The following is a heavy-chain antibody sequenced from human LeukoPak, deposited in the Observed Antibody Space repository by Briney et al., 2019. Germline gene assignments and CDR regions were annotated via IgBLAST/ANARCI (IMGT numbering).Heavy chain of an antibody. CDR1: GFTLSDHY. Sequence: PGGSLRLSCAASGFTLSDHYMDWVRQAPGKGLEWVGRSRNKVNSFTTEYAASVKDRFTISRDDSTNSLYLQMNSLQTEDTAVYYCIREERPPDYYFDYWGQGTLVTVSS. CDR2: SRNKVNSFTT. CDR3: IREERPPDYYFDY. J-gene: IGHJ4*02. V-gene: IGHV3-72*01.